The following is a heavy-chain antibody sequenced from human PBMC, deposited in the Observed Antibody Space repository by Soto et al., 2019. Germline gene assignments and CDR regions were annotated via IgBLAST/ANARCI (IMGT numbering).Heavy chain of an antibody. CDR2: IFSDGST. CDR3: ARDPFQVFGY. V-gene: IGHV3-66*01. J-gene: IGHJ4*02. CDR1: GFTVSNNY. Sequence: EVQVVESVRGLVQPGGSLRLSCAASGFTVSNNYMSWVRQAPGKGLEWISVIFSDGSTYYADSVKGRFTISRDNSENALYLQFNSLKAEDTAVYYFARDPFQVFGYWGQGTLVTVSS.